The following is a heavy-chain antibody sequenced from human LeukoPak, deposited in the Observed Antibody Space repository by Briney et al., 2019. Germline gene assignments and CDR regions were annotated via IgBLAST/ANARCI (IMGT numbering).Heavy chain of an antibody. CDR1: GFTFSNYA. Sequence: PGRSLRLSCAASGFTFSNYAFHWVRQAPGKGLEWVAVISSDGSNQYYADSVKGRFTISRDNSKNTLYLQMNSLRAEDTAVYYCARENYCSGGSCLNFDYWGQGTLVTVSS. D-gene: IGHD2-15*01. CDR2: ISSDGSNQ. J-gene: IGHJ4*02. V-gene: IGHV3-30-3*01. CDR3: ARENYCSGGSCLNFDY.